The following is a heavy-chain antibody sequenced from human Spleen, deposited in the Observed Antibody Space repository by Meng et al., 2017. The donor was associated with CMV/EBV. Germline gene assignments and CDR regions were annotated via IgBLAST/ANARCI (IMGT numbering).Heavy chain of an antibody. Sequence: GGSLRLSCAASGFTFSNYAMHWVRQAPGKGLEWVAVIWYDGSNKNYADSVRGRFTISRDDSKNALYLQMNTLRPEDTGVYYCVKVGRSSSWNYYYCGMDVWGRGTTVTVSS. CDR1: GFTFSNYA. D-gene: IGHD6-13*01. CDR2: IWYDGSNK. CDR3: VKVGRSSSWNYYYCGMDV. J-gene: IGHJ6*02. V-gene: IGHV3-33*03.